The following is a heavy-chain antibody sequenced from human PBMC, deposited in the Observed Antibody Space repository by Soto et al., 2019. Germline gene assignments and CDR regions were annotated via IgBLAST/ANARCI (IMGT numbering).Heavy chain of an antibody. CDR2: INHSGST. V-gene: IGHV4-34*01. CDR1: GRSFSGYY. D-gene: IGHD2-15*01. J-gene: IGHJ4*02. CDR3: ARAWVVAAPFDY. Sequence: QVQLQQWGAGLLKPSETLSLTCAVYGRSFSGYYWSWIRQPPGKGLEWIGEINHSGSTNYNTYLKRRVIISVDTCKNQFSLKVSSVTAADRAVYNCARAWVVAAPFDYWGQGTQVTV.